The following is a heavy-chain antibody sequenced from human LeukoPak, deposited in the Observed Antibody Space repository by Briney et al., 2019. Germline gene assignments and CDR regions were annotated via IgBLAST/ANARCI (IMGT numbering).Heavy chain of an antibody. J-gene: IGHJ4*02. CDR3: ARSGYHYDSSGYYYGYYFDY. CDR2: ISSSGSDK. Sequence: GGSLRLSCAASGFPFSDHEMNWVRQAPGKGLEWVSYISSSGSDKYYPDSVKGRFTISRDNAKNSLYLQMNSLRAEDTAVYYCARSGYHYDSSGYYYGYYFDYWGQGTLVTVSS. CDR1: GFPFSDHE. V-gene: IGHV3-48*03. D-gene: IGHD3-22*01.